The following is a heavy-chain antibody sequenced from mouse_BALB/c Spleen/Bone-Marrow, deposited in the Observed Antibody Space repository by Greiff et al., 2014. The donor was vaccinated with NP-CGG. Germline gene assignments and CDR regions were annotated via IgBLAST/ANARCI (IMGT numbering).Heavy chain of an antibody. CDR3: ARKAYYTNWWYFDV. J-gene: IGHJ1*01. CDR2: IDPYYGDT. D-gene: IGHD2-5*01. V-gene: IGHV1-39*01. CDR1: GYSFSGYN. Sequence: LQESGPELEEPGASVKISCKASGYSFSGYNLNWVKQSNGQSLEWIGNIDPYYGDTTYNQKFKGKATLTVDRSSSTAYMQLKSLTSEDSAVYYCARKAYYTNWWYFDVWGAGTTVTVSS.